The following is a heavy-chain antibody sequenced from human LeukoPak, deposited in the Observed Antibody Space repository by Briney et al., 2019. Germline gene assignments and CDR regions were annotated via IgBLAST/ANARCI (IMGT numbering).Heavy chain of an antibody. CDR3: AREVYSSSWYQASYNWFDP. D-gene: IGHD6-13*01. CDR2: INPNSGGT. V-gene: IGHV1-2*02. CDR1: GYTFTGYY. J-gene: IGHJ5*02. Sequence: ASVKVSCKASGYTFTGYYMHWVRQATGQGLEWMGWINPNSGGTNFAQKFQGRVTMTRDTSISTAYMELSRLRSEDMAVYYCAREVYSSSWYQASYNWFDPWGQGTLVTVSS.